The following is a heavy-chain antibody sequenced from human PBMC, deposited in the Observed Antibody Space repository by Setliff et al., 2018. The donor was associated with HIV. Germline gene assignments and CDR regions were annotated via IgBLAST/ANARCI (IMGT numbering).Heavy chain of an antibody. CDR1: EYTLTELS. V-gene: IGHV1-24*01. D-gene: IGHD6-13*01. CDR2: FDPEDGET. J-gene: IGHJ1*01. Sequence: ASVKVSCKISEYTLTELSIHWVRQAPGKGLEWMANFDPEDGETFYAQKFQGRLTMTEDTSTDTAYMELSGLRSDDTAMYYCATDPGYSSTWYSESFQHWGQGTVVTVSS. CDR3: ATDPGYSSTWYSESFQH.